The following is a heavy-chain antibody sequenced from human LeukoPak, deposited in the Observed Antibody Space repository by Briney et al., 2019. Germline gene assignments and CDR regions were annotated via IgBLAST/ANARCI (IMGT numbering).Heavy chain of an antibody. J-gene: IGHJ4*02. CDR1: GGSISSFI. CDR3: ARGRGDLDY. V-gene: IGHV4-59*01. Sequence: SETLSLTCTVPGGSISSFIWRWIPQPPGKGVERVRYIDYSVSTNYNPSLKSRVTISVDTSKNQCSLKLSSVTAADTAVYYCARGRGDLDYWGERTPVTVSS. CDR2: IDYSVST.